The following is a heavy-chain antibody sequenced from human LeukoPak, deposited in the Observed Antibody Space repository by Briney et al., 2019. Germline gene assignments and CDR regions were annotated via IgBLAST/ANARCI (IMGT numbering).Heavy chain of an antibody. J-gene: IGHJ3*02. CDR3: ARPERAGNDAFYI. CDR2: IYPSDSDT. CDR1: GYSFTSYW. V-gene: IGHV5-51*01. Sequence: GESLKISCKGSGYSFTSYWIGWVRQMPGKGLEWMGIIYPSDSDTRYSPSFQGQVTISADRSISTAYLQWSSLKASDTAMYYCARPERAGNDAFYIWGQGTMVTVSS. D-gene: IGHD6-19*01.